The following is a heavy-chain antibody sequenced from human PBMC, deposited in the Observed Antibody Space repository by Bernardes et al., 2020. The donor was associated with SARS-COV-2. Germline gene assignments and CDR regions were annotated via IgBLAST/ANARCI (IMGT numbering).Heavy chain of an antibody. V-gene: IGHV1-18*01. Sequence: ASVKVSCKASGYTFTSYGISWVRQAPGQGLEWMGWISAYNGNTNYAQKLQGRVTMTTDTSTSTAYMELRSLRSDDTAVYYCARLEGGYDILTGYKHKPWSFDYWGQGTLVTVSS. J-gene: IGHJ4*02. D-gene: IGHD3-9*01. CDR3: ARLEGGYDILTGYKHKPWSFDY. CDR2: ISAYNGNT. CDR1: GYTFTSYG.